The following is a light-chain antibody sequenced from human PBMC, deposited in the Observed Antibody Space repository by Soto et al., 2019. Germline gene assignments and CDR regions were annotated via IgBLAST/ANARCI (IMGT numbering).Light chain of an antibody. Sequence: DIQMTQSPSSLSASVRDRVTITCRASQSISSSLNWYQQKPGKAPKLLIYAASSLQSGVPSRFSGSGSGTDFTLTISSLQPEDFATYYCQQSYSTPRTIGQGTKVEIK. CDR3: QQSYSTPRT. V-gene: IGKV1-39*01. J-gene: IGKJ1*01. CDR2: AAS. CDR1: QSISSS.